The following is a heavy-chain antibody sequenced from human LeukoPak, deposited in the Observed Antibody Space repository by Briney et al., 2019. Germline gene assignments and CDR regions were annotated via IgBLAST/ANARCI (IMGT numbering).Heavy chain of an antibody. CDR3: ASNSYGYFYCDY. Sequence: GASVKVSCKASGGTFSSYAISWVRQAPGQGLEWMGGIIPILGTANYAQKFQGRVTITTDESTSTAYMELNSLRSEDTAVYYCASNSYGYFYCDYWGQGTLVTVSS. J-gene: IGHJ4*02. CDR2: IIPILGTA. V-gene: IGHV1-69*05. CDR1: GGTFSSYA. D-gene: IGHD5-18*01.